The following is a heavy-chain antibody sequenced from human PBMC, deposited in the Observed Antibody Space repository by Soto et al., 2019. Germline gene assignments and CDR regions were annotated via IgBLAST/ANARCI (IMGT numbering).Heavy chain of an antibody. CDR1: GVSITPYF. J-gene: IGHJ2*01. Sequence: QVQLQESGPGLVKPSETLSLTCTVSGVSITPYFWSWIRQPAGKAPEWVGHIYASGRTTYNPYLKSRVTMFVSQTQVSLRLTSVTAADTAVYYCERHFDVDPSLDQYYFDLWGRGALVTVSS. V-gene: IGHV4-4*07. D-gene: IGHD3-9*01. CDR2: IYASGRT. CDR3: ERHFDVDPSLDQYYFDL.